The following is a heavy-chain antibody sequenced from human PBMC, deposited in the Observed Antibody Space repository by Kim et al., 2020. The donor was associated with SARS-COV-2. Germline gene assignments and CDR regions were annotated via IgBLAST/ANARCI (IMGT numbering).Heavy chain of an antibody. V-gene: IGHV4-59*01. Sequence: SETLSLTCTVSGGSISSYYWSWIRQPPGKGQEWIGYIYYSGSTNYNSSLKSRVTISVDTSKNQFSLKLSSVTAAATAVYYCARDSRYGSGNPFDYWGQGTLVTVSS. CDR1: GGSISSYY. CDR3: ARDSRYGSGNPFDY. CDR2: IYYSGST. J-gene: IGHJ4*02. D-gene: IGHD3-10*01.